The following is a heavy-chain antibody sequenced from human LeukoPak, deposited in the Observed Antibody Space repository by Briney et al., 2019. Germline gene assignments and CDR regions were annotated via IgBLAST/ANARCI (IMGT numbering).Heavy chain of an antibody. CDR1: GGSISSYY. J-gene: IGHJ4*02. CDR3: ARASYGGYFDY. CDR2: IYYIGST. D-gene: IGHD4-23*01. Sequence: SETLSLTCTVSGGSISSYYWSWIRQPPGKGLEWIGYIYYIGSTNYTPSLKRRVTISVDTSKNQFSLKLSSVTAADTAVYHCARASYGGYFDYWGQGTLVTVSS. V-gene: IGHV4-59*01.